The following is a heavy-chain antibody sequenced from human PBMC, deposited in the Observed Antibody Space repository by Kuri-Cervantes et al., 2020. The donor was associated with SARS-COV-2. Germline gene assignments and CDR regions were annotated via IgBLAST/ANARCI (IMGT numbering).Heavy chain of an antibody. CDR3: ARPHCSSTSCYKGSIGWFDP. Sequence: SETLSPTCTVSGGSITSSSYYWGWIRQPPGKGLEWIGSIYYSGSTYYNPSLKSRVTISVDTSKNQFSLKLSSVTAADTAVYYCARPHCSSTSCYKGSIGWFDPWGQGTLVTVSS. V-gene: IGHV4-39*01. CDR2: IYYSGST. J-gene: IGHJ5*02. D-gene: IGHD2-2*01. CDR1: GGSITSSSYY.